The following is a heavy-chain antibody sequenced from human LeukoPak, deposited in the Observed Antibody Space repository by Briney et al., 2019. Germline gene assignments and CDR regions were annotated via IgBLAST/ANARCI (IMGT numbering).Heavy chain of an antibody. CDR2: INSDGSST. CDR1: GFTFSSYW. CDR3: ARVSTFFDWLPHAYYYGMDV. D-gene: IGHD3-9*01. J-gene: IGHJ6*02. Sequence: GGSLRLSCAASGFTFSSYWMHWVRQAPGKGLVWVSRINSDGSSTSYADSVKGRFTISRDNAKNTLYLQMNSLRAEDTAVYYCARVSTFFDWLPHAYYYGMDVWGQGTTVTVSS. V-gene: IGHV3-74*01.